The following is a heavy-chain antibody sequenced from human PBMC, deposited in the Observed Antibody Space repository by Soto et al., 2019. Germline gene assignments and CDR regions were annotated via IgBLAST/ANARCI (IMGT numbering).Heavy chain of an antibody. CDR2: ISYDGSNK. J-gene: IGHJ4*02. Sequence: QVQLVESGGGVVQPGRSLRLSCAASGFTFSSYGMHWVRQAPGKGLEWVAVISYDGSNKYYADSVKGRFTISRDNSKNTLYLQMNSLRAEDTAVYYCAKSGPGDYDLDYWGQGTLVTVSS. CDR3: AKSGPGDYDLDY. D-gene: IGHD4-17*01. CDR1: GFTFSSYG. V-gene: IGHV3-30*18.